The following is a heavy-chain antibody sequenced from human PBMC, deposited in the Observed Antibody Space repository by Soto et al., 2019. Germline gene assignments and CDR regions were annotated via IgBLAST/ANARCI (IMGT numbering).Heavy chain of an antibody. Sequence: SETLSLTCTVSGGSISSSSYYWGWIRQPPGKGLEWIGSIYYSGSTYYNPSLKSRVTISVDTSKNQFSLKLSSVTAADTAVYYCARDGEFMFRDAFDVWGQGTMVTVSS. CDR2: IYYSGST. V-gene: IGHV4-39*02. CDR3: ARDGEFMFRDAFDV. CDR1: GGSISSSSYY. J-gene: IGHJ3*01. D-gene: IGHD3-10*01.